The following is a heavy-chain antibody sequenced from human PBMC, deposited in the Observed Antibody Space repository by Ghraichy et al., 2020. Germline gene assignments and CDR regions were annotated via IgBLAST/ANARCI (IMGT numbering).Heavy chain of an antibody. CDR1: NASISNFY. D-gene: IGHD1-26*01. V-gene: IGHV4-4*08. CDR3: ARDRRHYSGSPPGLDK. CDR2: IQNTWNT. J-gene: IGHJ4*02. Sequence: SRTLSLTCTISNASISNFYWSWLRQPPGKGLEWIGYIQNTWNTNYNPSLKSRVTISVDASKRQFSLKLTSVTAADTAVYYCARDRRHYSGSPPGLDKWGPGTLVSVSS.